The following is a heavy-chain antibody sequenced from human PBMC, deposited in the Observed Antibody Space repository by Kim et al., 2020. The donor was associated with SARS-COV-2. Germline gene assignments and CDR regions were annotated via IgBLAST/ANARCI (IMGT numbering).Heavy chain of an antibody. D-gene: IGHD5-18*01. Sequence: NDNPSHESRVTISVDTSKNQFSLKLSSGTAADTAVYYCARTSYSHWYFDLWGRGTLVTVSS. CDR3: ARTSYSHWYFDL. J-gene: IGHJ2*01. V-gene: IGHV4-34*01.